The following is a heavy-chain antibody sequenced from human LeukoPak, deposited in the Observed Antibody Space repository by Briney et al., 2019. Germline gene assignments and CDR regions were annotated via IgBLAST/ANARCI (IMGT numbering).Heavy chain of an antibody. V-gene: IGHV4-38-2*01. CDR1: GFTFSSYS. CDR3: ARAYSSSSRTFDY. D-gene: IGHD6-6*01. J-gene: IGHJ4*02. Sequence: GSLRLSCAASGFTFSSYSMNWIRQPPGKGLEWIGSIYHSGSTYYNPSLKSRVTISVDTSKNQFSLKLSSVTAADTAVYYCARAYSSSSRTFDYWGQGTLVTVSS. CDR2: IYHSGST.